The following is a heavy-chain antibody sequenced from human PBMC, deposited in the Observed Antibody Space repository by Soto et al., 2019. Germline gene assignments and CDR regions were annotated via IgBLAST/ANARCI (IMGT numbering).Heavy chain of an antibody. J-gene: IGHJ4*02. Sequence: ESLTISCKGSGYSFTSYWIGLVRQMPGKGLEWMGIIYPGDSDTRYSPSFQGQVTISADKSISTAYLQWSSLKASDTAMYYCARDTTVTSPNFDYWGQGTLVTVSS. CDR2: IYPGDSDT. CDR3: ARDTTVTSPNFDY. CDR1: GYSFTSYW. D-gene: IGHD4-4*01. V-gene: IGHV5-51*01.